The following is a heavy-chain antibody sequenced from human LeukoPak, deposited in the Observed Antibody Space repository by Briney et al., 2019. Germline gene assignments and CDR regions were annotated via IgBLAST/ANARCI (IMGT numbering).Heavy chain of an antibody. J-gene: IGHJ5*02. CDR3: ASRAIGWYRDANWFDP. CDR1: GFSFSTYS. D-gene: IGHD6-19*01. V-gene: IGHV3-48*04. CDR2: IRSDSDTI. Sequence: GGSLRLSCAASGFSFSTYSMNWVRQAPGKELEWLSYIRSDSDTIYYADSVKGRFTISRDNAKNSLYLQINSLRAEDTAVYYCASRAIGWYRDANWFDPWGQGTLVTVSS.